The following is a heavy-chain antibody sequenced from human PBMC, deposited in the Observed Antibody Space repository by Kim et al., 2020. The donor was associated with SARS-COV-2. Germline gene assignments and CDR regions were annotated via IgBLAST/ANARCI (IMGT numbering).Heavy chain of an antibody. V-gene: IGHV4-61*07. J-gene: IGHJ4*02. Sequence: PSLKSRLTISVDTSKNQFSLKLTSVTAADTAVYYWARPTGYTTSWYWFDYWGQGTLVTVSS. D-gene: IGHD6-13*01. CDR3: ARPTGYTTSWYWFDY.